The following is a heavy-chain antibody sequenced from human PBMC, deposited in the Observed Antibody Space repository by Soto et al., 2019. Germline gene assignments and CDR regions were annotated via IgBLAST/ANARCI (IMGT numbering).Heavy chain of an antibody. CDR1: GFTFSNAW. V-gene: IGHV3-15*07. Sequence: EVQLVESGGGLVKPGGSLRLSCAASGFTFSNAWMNWVRQAPGKGLEWVGRIKSKTDGGTTDYAAPVKGRFTISREDSKNTLYLQMNSLRTEDTAVYYCTTIFGVVISVGQTDYWGQGSLVTVSS. J-gene: IGHJ4*02. D-gene: IGHD3-3*01. CDR3: TTIFGVVISVGQTDY. CDR2: IKSKTDGGTT.